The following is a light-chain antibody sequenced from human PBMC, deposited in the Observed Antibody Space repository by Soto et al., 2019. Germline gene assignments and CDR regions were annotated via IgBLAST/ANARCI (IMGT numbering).Light chain of an antibody. J-gene: IGKJ5*01. V-gene: IGKV3-11*01. CDR1: QSVSTN. CDR2: GAS. CDR3: QQRNSWPPIT. Sequence: PGEGATLSCRASQSVSTNLAWYQQKPGQSPRLLIYGASTRASGVPARFSGSGSGTDFTLTISSLEPEDFALYYCQQRNSWPPITFGQGTRLEIK.